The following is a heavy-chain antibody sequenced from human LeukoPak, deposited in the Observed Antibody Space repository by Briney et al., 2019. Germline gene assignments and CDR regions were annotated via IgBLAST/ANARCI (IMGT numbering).Heavy chain of an antibody. J-gene: IGHJ4*02. Sequence: PGGSLRLSCAASGFTFDDYAMHWVRQAPGKGLEWVSGISWNSGSIGYADSVKGRFTISRDNAKNSLYLQMNSLRAEDTAVYYCARDGRYSSSWYDYWGQGTLVTVSS. CDR3: ARDGRYSSSWYDY. CDR2: ISWNSGSI. D-gene: IGHD6-13*01. CDR1: GFTFDDYA. V-gene: IGHV3-9*01.